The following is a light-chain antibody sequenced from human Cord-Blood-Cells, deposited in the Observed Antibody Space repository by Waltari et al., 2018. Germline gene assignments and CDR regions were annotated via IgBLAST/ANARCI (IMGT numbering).Light chain of an antibody. CDR2: YDS. J-gene: IGLJ1*01. Sequence: SYVLTQPPSVSVAPGKTARITCGGNNIGSKSVHWYQQKPGQAPVLVIYYDSDRPSGIPERFSGSNSGNMATLTISRVEAGDEADYYCQVWDSSSDRLYVFGTGTKVTVL. CDR3: QVWDSSSDRLYV. CDR1: NIGSKS. V-gene: IGLV3-21*04.